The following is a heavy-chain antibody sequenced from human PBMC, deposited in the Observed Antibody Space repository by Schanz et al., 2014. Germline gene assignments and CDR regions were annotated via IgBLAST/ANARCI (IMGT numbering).Heavy chain of an antibody. V-gene: IGHV7-4-1*02. CDR2: INTNNGDP. Sequence: QVKLVQSGSELKKPGASVKVSCKASGYTFTSFAMNWVRQAPGQGLEWMGWINTNNGDPTYAQGFTGRFVFSLDTSVSTAYLQISSLKAEDTAVYYCARGGVVVVTAALNWFDPWGQGTRVTVS. J-gene: IGHJ5*02. D-gene: IGHD2-15*01. CDR3: ARGGVVVVTAALNWFDP. CDR1: GYTFTSFA.